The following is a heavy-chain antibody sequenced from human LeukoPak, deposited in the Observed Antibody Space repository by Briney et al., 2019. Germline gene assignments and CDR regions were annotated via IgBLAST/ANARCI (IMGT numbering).Heavy chain of an antibody. V-gene: IGHV3-15*01. J-gene: IGHJ4*02. Sequence: GGSLRLSCAASGFGLIVINAWMTCVRQAPGKGLEWVGRIRSNSDGGTKDYGAAVKGRLTKSRDDSQKTLYMDITSLKIEDTAVYFCTSVYGGDSVAWDFDYWGQGTLVTVSS. D-gene: IGHD4-23*01. CDR1: GFGLIVINAW. CDR3: TSVYGGDSVAWDFDY. CDR2: IRSNSDGGTK.